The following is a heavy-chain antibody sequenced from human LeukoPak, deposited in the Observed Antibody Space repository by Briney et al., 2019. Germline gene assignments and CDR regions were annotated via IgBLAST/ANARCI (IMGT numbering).Heavy chain of an antibody. J-gene: IGHJ4*02. V-gene: IGHV3-30-3*01. Sequence: PGRSLRLSCAASGFTFSSYAMHWVRQAPGKGLEWGAVISYDGSNKYYADSVKGRFTISRDNSKNTLYLQMNSLRAEDTAVYYCARGNSSSRGFYFDYWGQGTLVTVSS. CDR1: GFTFSSYA. CDR2: ISYDGSNK. D-gene: IGHD6-13*01. CDR3: ARGNSSSRGFYFDY.